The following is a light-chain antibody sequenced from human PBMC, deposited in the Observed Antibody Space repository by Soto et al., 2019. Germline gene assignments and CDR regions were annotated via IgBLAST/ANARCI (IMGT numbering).Light chain of an antibody. CDR3: QQYNNWPPYT. CDR2: GAS. CDR1: QSVGSG. V-gene: IGKV3-15*01. J-gene: IGKJ2*01. Sequence: EIVMTQSPATLSVSPGERATLSCRASQSVGSGVSWYQQKPDQAPRLLIYGASTRATGIPARFSGSGSGTEFTLTISSLQSEDYAVYYCQQYNNWPPYTFGQGTKVEI.